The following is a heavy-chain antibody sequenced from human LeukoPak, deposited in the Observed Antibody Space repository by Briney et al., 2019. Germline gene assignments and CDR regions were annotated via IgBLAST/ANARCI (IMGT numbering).Heavy chain of an antibody. CDR1: GFTFSSYG. D-gene: IGHD2-2*01. CDR3: AKEFNGVPAAMSPDGFDI. Sequence: GRSLRLSCAASGFTFSSYGMHWVRQAPGKGLEWVAVISNDGSNKYYADSVKGRFTTSRDNSKNTLYLQMNSLRAEDTAVYYCAKEFNGVPAAMSPDGFDIWGQGTMVTVSS. V-gene: IGHV3-30*18. CDR2: ISNDGSNK. J-gene: IGHJ3*02.